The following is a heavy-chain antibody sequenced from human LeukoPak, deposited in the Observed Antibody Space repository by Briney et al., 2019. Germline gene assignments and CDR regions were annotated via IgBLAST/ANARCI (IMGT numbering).Heavy chain of an antibody. D-gene: IGHD2-21*01. CDR3: AKDHIVVVSAIPNFDY. CDR1: GCTFSSYC. V-gene: IGHV3-30*02. J-gene: IGHJ4*02. Sequence: AGGTLRLSCAASGCTFSSYCMHWVRQPPGKGLEWVAFIRYDGSNKYYADPVRGGFTISRDNSKNTLHLQMHSLTAEYNAVYYCAKDHIVVVSAIPNFDYWGQGTLVTVSS. CDR2: IRYDGSNK.